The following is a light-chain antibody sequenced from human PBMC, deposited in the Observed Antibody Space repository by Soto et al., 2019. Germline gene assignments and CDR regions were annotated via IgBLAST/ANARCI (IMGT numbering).Light chain of an antibody. V-gene: IGKV3-11*01. Sequence: EIVLTQSPATLSLSPGERATLSCRASQSVSWYLAWYQQKPGQAPRLLIYDASKRAASIPARFSGSGSETDFTLTISSLDPEDIAVYYCQQRHHWLRTFGQGTKVEIK. CDR2: DAS. J-gene: IGKJ2*01. CDR3: QQRHHWLRT. CDR1: QSVSWY.